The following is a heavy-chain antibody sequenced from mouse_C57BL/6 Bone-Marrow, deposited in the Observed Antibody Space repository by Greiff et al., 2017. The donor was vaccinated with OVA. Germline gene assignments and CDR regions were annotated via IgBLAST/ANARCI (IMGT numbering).Heavy chain of an antibody. Sequence: VKVVESGGDLVKPGGSLKLSCAASGFTFSSYGMSWVRQTPDKRLEWVATISSGGSYTYYPDSVKGRFTISRDNAKNTLYLQMSSLKSEDTAMYYCARNRWLLRFDYWGQGTTLTVSS. J-gene: IGHJ2*01. CDR3: ARNRWLLRFDY. D-gene: IGHD2-3*01. CDR2: ISSGGSYT. V-gene: IGHV5-6*02. CDR1: GFTFSSYG.